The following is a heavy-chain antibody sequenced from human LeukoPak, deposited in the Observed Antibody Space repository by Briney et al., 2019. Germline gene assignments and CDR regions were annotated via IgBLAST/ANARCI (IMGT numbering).Heavy chain of an antibody. V-gene: IGHV3-7*01. D-gene: IGHD3-10*01. Sequence: GGSLRLSCAASGFTSSNYWMSWVRQAPGKGLEWVANIKEDESEKYYVDSVKGRFTISRDNAKNSLYLQMNSLRAEDTAVYYCARTIRGYWGQGTLVTVSS. CDR2: IKEDESEK. CDR1: GFTSSNYW. CDR3: ARTIRGY. J-gene: IGHJ4*02.